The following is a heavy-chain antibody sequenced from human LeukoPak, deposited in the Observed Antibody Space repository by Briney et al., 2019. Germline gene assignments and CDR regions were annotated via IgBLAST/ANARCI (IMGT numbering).Heavy chain of an antibody. V-gene: IGHV3-30*02. Sequence: GGSLRLSCATSGFTFSTSDMHWVRQAPGKGLEWVSFIQYDGSRKNYVDSVKGRFSISRDNSKNTLYLQMFSLRPEYTAVYFCAKDLILWGQGTVVTVSS. CDR2: IQYDGSRK. CDR3: AKDLIL. CDR1: GFTFSTSD. J-gene: IGHJ3*01.